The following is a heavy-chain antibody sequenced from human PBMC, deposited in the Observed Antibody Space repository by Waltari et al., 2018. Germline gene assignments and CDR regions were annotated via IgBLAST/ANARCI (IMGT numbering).Heavy chain of an antibody. CDR2: IKSKTEGGTT. Sequence: EVQLVESGGGLVKPGGSLSLSGAASALTFSHVWMSRVRQTPGKGLEWVGRIKSKTEGGTTDYAAPVKGRFTISRDDSKNTLYLQMNSLKTEDTAVYYCTTRFVSDYWGQGTLVTVSS. J-gene: IGHJ4*02. V-gene: IGHV3-15*01. CDR3: TTRFVSDY. CDR1: ALTFSHVW.